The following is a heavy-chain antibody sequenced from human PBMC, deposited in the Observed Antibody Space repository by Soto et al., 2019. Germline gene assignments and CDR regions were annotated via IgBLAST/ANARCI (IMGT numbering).Heavy chain of an antibody. D-gene: IGHD2-15*01. J-gene: IGHJ4*02. CDR1: GYTFTSYD. V-gene: IGHV1-8*01. CDR2: MNPNSGNT. Sequence: ASAKLSCKASGYTFTSYDISWARHATGQGLEWMGWMNPNSGNTGYAQKFQGRVTMTRNTSISTAYMELSSLRSEDTAVYYCARGQGYCSGGSCYGVYYYFDYWGQGTLVTVSS. CDR3: ARGQGYCSGGSCYGVYYYFDY.